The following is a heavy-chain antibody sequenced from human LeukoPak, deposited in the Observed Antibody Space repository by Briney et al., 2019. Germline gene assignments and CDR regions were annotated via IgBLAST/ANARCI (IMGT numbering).Heavy chain of an antibody. V-gene: IGHV3-23*01. Sequence: GGSLRLSCAASGFMFTDHALSWVRQAPGKGLEWVSSISGSGTTTYYAESVRGRFTISRDNSKNTVYLQMNSLRADDTALYYCARVLTLWFGALDYWGQGRMVIV. CDR2: ISGSGTTT. CDR1: GFMFTDHA. CDR3: ARVLTLWFGALDY. J-gene: IGHJ4*02. D-gene: IGHD3-10*01.